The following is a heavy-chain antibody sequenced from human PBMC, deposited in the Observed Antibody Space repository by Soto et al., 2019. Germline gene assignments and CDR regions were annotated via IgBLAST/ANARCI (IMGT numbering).Heavy chain of an antibody. CDR3: AKPYRGNLTSSAFDI. CDR2: ISGSGGST. D-gene: IGHD1-7*01. V-gene: IGHV3-23*01. Sequence: EVQLLESGGGLVQPGGSLRLSCAASGFTFSSYAMSWVRQAPGKGLERVSAISGSGGSTYYADYVKGRFTISSDNSKNTRNLPMNSLRAEDTAVYYCAKPYRGNLTSSAFDIWGQGTMVTVSS. J-gene: IGHJ3*02. CDR1: GFTFSSYA.